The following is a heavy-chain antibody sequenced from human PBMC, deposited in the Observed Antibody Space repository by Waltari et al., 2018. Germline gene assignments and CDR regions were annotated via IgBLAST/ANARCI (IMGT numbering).Heavy chain of an antibody. D-gene: IGHD5-18*01. CDR1: GVSISSSNW. Sequence: QVQLQESGPGLVTPSGTLSLTCAVSGVSISSSNWWSWVRQPPGKGLEWLGEIHPSGTTNYNPSLKSRVTISVDNSKNQFSLKLSSVTAADTAVYYCARDRGYSYGYDAFDIWGQGTMVTVSS. V-gene: IGHV4-4*02. CDR3: ARDRGYSYGYDAFDI. CDR2: IHPSGTT. J-gene: IGHJ3*02.